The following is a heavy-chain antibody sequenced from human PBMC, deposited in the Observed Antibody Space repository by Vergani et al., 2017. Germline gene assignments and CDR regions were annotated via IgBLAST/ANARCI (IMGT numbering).Heavy chain of an antibody. CDR1: GYSFTSYW. Sequence: EVQLVQSGAEVKKPGESLKISCKGSGYSFTSYWIGWVRQMPGKGLEWMGIISPGDSDTRYSPSCQGQVTISAVKSTISAYLQWSRLKVSDTAMYDCDRSTSLGVRGVIINPFDFWGQGTMVTVSS. CDR3: DRSTSLGVRGVIINPFDF. CDR2: ISPGDSDT. D-gene: IGHD3-10*01. J-gene: IGHJ3*01. V-gene: IGHV5-51*01.